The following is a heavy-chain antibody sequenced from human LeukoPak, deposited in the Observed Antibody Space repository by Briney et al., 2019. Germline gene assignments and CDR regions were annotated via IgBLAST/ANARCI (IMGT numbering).Heavy chain of an antibody. CDR1: GFTFSHYS. CDR2: TSSSSATI. J-gene: IGHJ3*02. V-gene: IGHV3-48*01. Sequence: PGGSLRLSCAASGFTFSHYSMNWVRQAPGRGLEWISYTSSSSATIYYADSVKGRFTISRDNSKNTLYLQMNSLRAEDTAVYYCAKAEPISGYYTDHDAFDIWGQGTMVTVSS. CDR3: AKAEPISGYYTDHDAFDI. D-gene: IGHD3-3*01.